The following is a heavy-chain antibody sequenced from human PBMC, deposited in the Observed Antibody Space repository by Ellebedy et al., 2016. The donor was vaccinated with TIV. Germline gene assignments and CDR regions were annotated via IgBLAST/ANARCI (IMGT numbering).Heavy chain of an antibody. Sequence: MPSETLSLTCSVSGGSISSSFWRWIRQPPGKGLEWMGHISYSVSTDYNPSLKSRVAISVDTSKNQLSLRPSSVNAADTAVYYCARYYASGWNYFDCWGQGTLVTVSS. CDR3: ARYYASGWNYFDC. D-gene: IGHD6-19*01. CDR2: ISYSVST. V-gene: IGHV4-59*08. CDR1: GGSISSSF. J-gene: IGHJ4*02.